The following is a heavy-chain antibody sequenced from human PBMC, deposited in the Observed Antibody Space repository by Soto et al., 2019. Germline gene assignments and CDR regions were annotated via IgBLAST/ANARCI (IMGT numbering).Heavy chain of an antibody. CDR1: GGSISSYY. Sequence: SETLSLTCTVSGGSISSYYWSWIRQPPGKGLEWIGYIYYSGSTNYNPSLKSRVTISVDTSKNQFSLKLSSVTAADTAVYYCARGCSYSSGWYDYYGMDVWGQGITVTVSS. CDR3: ARGCSYSSGWYDYYGMDV. J-gene: IGHJ6*02. D-gene: IGHD6-19*01. CDR2: IYYSGST. V-gene: IGHV4-59*01.